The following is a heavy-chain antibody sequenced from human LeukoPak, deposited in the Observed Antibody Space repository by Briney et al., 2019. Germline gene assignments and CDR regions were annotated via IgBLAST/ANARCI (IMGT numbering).Heavy chain of an antibody. D-gene: IGHD1-26*01. CDR2: INPNSGGT. V-gene: IGHV1-2*02. CDR1: GYTFTSYD. CDR3: AREGGDGIVGALRGYMDV. J-gene: IGHJ6*03. Sequence: ASVKVSCKASGYTFTSYDINWVRQAPGQGLEWMGWINPNSGGTNYAQKFQGRVTMTRDTSISTAYMELSRLRSDDTAVYYCAREGGDGIVGALRGYMDVWGKGTTVTVSS.